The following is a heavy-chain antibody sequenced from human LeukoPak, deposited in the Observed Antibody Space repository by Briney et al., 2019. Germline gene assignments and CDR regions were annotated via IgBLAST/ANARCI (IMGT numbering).Heavy chain of an antibody. J-gene: IGHJ4*02. D-gene: IGHD1-14*01. CDR1: GYTFTSYD. CDR2: MSPNSGNT. CDR3: AIASGCYCDY. V-gene: IGHV1-8*01. Sequence: ASVKVSCKASGYTFTSYDINWVRHATAQGLERMGWMSPNSGNTGYAQKFQGRVTMTRNTSISTVYLELSSVTSEDTAVYYCAIASGCYCDYWGQGTLITVSS.